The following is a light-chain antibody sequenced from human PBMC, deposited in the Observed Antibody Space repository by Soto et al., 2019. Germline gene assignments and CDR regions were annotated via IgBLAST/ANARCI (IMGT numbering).Light chain of an antibody. J-gene: IGKJ1*01. CDR2: GAS. CDR1: TSVGSS. V-gene: IGKV3-20*01. Sequence: EIGLTQSLGTLSLSPGERATLSCWASTSVGSSLSWYQKKKGKAPRLLFYGASNRATAIPDRVSGSGFGTAVTITITRMENEDFAVYYCQQYGDSTQTFGHGTKVDIK. CDR3: QQYGDSTQT.